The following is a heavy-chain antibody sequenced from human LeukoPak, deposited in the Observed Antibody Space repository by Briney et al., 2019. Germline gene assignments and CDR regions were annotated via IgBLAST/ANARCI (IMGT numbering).Heavy chain of an antibody. CDR3: ARKRRIATDGNPRGFDY. CDR1: GYSFTTYW. Sequence: GGSLKISCEGSGYSFTTYWIGWVRQMPGKGLEWMGIIYPADSDTRYSPSFQGQVTISADKPINTAYLQWSSLKASDTAMYYCARKRRIATDGNPRGFDYWGQGTLVTVSS. V-gene: IGHV5-51*04. CDR2: IYPADSDT. J-gene: IGHJ4*02. D-gene: IGHD6-13*01.